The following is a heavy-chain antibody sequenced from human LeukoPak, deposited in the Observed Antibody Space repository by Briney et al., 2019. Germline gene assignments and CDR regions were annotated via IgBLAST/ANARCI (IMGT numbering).Heavy chain of an antibody. D-gene: IGHD2-2*02. CDR3: ASEGYCTDTTCYTDHHFDY. V-gene: IGHV3-30*03. CDR1: GFTFSSYG. CDR2: ISYDGSNK. Sequence: PGGSLRLSCAASGFTFSSYGMHWVRQAPGKGLEWVAVISYDGSNKYYADSVKGRFTISRDNSKNSLYLQMNNLRAEDTAVYYCASEGYCTDTTCYTDHHFDYWGQGTLVTVSS. J-gene: IGHJ4*02.